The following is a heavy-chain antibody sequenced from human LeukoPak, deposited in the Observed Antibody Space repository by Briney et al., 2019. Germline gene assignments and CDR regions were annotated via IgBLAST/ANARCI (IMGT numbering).Heavy chain of an antibody. CDR2: VSYSGGT. Sequence: SETLSLTCTVSGASISSHYWNWVRQPPGKGLEWIGYVSYSGGTNYNPSLESRVTISLDTSKDQFSLRLNSVTAADTAVYYCARLSTYYDFWSPLDYWGKGTLVTVSS. V-gene: IGHV4-59*11. CDR3: ARLSTYYDFWSPLDY. D-gene: IGHD3-3*01. CDR1: GASISSHY. J-gene: IGHJ4*02.